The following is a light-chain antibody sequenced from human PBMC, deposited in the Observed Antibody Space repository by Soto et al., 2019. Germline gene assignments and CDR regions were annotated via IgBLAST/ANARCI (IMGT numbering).Light chain of an antibody. CDR3: CSYAGPYTFVV. Sequence: QSVLTQPPSVSGAPGQRVTISCTGSSSNIGAGYDVHWYQQLPGTAPKLLIYGNSNRPSGVPDRFSGSKSSTSASLAITGLQAEDEADYHCCSYAGPYTFVVFGGGTKLTVL. CDR1: SSNIGAGYD. J-gene: IGLJ2*01. V-gene: IGLV1-40*01. CDR2: GNS.